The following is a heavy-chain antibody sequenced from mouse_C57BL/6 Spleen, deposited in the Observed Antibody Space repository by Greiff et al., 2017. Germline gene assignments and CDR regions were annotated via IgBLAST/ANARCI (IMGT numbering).Heavy chain of an antibody. CDR1: GYTFTSYD. CDR2: IYPRDGST. Sequence: QVQLQQSGPELVKPGASVKLSCKASGYTFTSYDINWVKQRPGQGLEWIGWIYPRDGSTKYNEKFKGKATLTVDTSSSTAYMELHSLTSEDSAVYFCASLDCSGYDYFDYWGQGTTLTVSS. V-gene: IGHV1-85*01. D-gene: IGHD3-2*02. J-gene: IGHJ2*01. CDR3: ASLDCSGYDYFDY.